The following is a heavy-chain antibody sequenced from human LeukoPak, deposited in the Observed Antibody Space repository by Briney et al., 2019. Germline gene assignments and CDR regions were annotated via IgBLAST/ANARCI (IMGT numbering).Heavy chain of an antibody. CDR2: LYPAGDT. CDR1: GFTFSSYS. D-gene: IGHD4-17*01. V-gene: IGHV3-53*01. Sequence: PGGSLRLSCAASGFTFSSYSMSWVRQTPGKGLEWVSTLYPAGDTYFADSVRGRFTISRDISKNTVYLQMSSLRAEDTAVYFCARVHFPYGDFDYWGQGALVTVSS. CDR3: ARVHFPYGDFDY. J-gene: IGHJ4*02.